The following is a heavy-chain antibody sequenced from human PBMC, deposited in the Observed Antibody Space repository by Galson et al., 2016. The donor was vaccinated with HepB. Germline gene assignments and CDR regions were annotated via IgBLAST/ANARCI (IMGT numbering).Heavy chain of an antibody. CDR3: AREGYSSGWAPAFDD. CDR2: MSFDGYSK. D-gene: IGHD6-25*01. Sequence: SLRLSCAASGIAFSNSIMHWVRQAPGMGPEWVAGMSFDGYSKYYLDAVKGRFTISRDDSEKTLYLQMDSLRAEDTALYYCAREGYSSGWAPAFDDWGQGTLVTVSS. J-gene: IGHJ4*02. CDR1: GIAFSNSI. V-gene: IGHV3-30-3*01.